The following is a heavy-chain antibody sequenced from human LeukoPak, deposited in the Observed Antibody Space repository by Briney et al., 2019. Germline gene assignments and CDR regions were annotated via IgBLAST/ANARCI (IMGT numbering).Heavy chain of an antibody. D-gene: IGHD1-26*01. CDR3: ARGASRSYRPAFDY. CDR2: IYPGDSDT. CDR1: GFSFSIYW. Sequence: GESLKISCKGSGFSFSIYWMGRVRQMPGKGLEWMGIIYPGDSDTRYSPSFQGQVTISADKSISTAYLQWSSLKASDTAMYYCARGASRSYRPAFDYWGQGTLVTVSS. J-gene: IGHJ4*02. V-gene: IGHV5-51*01.